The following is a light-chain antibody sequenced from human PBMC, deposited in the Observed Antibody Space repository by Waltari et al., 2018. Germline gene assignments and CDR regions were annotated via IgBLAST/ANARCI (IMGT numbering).Light chain of an antibody. Sequence: QSALTQPASVSGSPGQSITISCTGTSSDVGGYNLVSCYQQHPGKAPKPMSYDVSNRPSGVSNRFSGSKSGNTASLTISGLQAEDEADYYCSSYISSSTLELFGGGTSLTVL. CDR2: DVS. CDR3: SSYISSSTLEL. CDR1: SSDVGGYNL. V-gene: IGLV2-14*03. J-gene: IGLJ2*01.